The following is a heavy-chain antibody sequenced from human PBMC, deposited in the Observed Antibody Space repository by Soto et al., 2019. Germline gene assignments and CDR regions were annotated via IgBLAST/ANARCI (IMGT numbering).Heavy chain of an antibody. CDR2: INPKSGGT. D-gene: IGHD2-8*01. Sequence: ASVKVTGKASGYSFTDYHIHLLLQAPGQVLEWLGRINPKSGGTSTAQKFQGWVTMTRDRSISTVYMELTRLRSDDTAVYFCARGHSTDCSNGVCSFFYNHEMDVWGQGTTVTVS. V-gene: IGHV1-2*04. CDR1: GYSFTDYH. CDR3: ARGHSTDCSNGVCSFFYNHEMDV. J-gene: IGHJ6*02.